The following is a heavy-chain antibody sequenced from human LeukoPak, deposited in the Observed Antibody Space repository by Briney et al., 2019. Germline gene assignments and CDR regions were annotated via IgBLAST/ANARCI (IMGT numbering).Heavy chain of an antibody. CDR3: ATLNYYYDSSGYSV. J-gene: IGHJ4*02. Sequence: ASVKVSCKVSGYTLTELSMHWVRQAPGKGLEWMGGFDPEDGETIYAQKFQGRVTMTEDTSTDTAYMELSSLRSEDTAVYYCATLNYYYDSSGYSVWGQGTLVTVSS. V-gene: IGHV1-24*01. D-gene: IGHD3-22*01. CDR1: GYTLTELS. CDR2: FDPEDGET.